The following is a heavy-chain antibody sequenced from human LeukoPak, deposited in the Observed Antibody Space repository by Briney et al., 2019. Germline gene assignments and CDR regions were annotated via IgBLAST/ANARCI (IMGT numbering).Heavy chain of an antibody. CDR1: GYSFTSYW. V-gene: IGHV5-51*01. Sequence: PGESLKISCKGSGYSFTSYWIGWVRQMPGKGLEWMGIIYPGDSDTRYSPSFQGQVTISADKSISTAYLQWSSLKASDTAMYYCARHVISPYYYDSSGYKGPYYYYGMDVWGQGTTVTVSS. D-gene: IGHD3-22*01. J-gene: IGHJ6*02. CDR2: IYPGDSDT. CDR3: ARHVISPYYYDSSGYKGPYYYYGMDV.